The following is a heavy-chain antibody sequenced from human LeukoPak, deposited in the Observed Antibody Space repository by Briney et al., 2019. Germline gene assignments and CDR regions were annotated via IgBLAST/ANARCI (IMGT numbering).Heavy chain of an antibody. CDR1: GFAFSSYA. CDR2: ISGSGSST. CDR3: AKELRHIVVVVAATTSSNFDY. Sequence: GGSLRLSCAASGFAFSSYAMSWVRQAPGKGLEWVSAISGSGSSTYYADSVKGRFTISRDNSKNTLYLQMNSLRAEDTAVYYCAKELRHIVVVVAATTSSNFDYWGQGTLVTVSS. D-gene: IGHD2-15*01. J-gene: IGHJ4*02. V-gene: IGHV3-23*01.